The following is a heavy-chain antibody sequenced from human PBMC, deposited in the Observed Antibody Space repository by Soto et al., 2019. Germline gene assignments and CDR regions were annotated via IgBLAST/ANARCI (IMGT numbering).Heavy chain of an antibody. Sequence: QVQLVQSGAEVRKPGSSVKVSCQSFGGSFSSYAFSWVRQAPGNGPEWMGGIVVDSNTAEYSQRFQDRVTITADTSSKTLYMELGSLTFEDTAVYYCARAIKRWEVNYYFDFWGQGTLVTVSS. CDR1: GGSFSSYA. V-gene: IGHV1-69*06. CDR3: ARAIKRWEVNYYFDF. D-gene: IGHD1-26*01. CDR2: IVVDSNTA. J-gene: IGHJ4*02.